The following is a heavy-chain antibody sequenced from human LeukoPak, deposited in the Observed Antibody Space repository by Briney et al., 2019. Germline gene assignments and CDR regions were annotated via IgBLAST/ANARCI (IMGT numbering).Heavy chain of an antibody. D-gene: IGHD5-18*01. CDR2: IYYSGST. CDR3: ASHTAMVTGGYDY. CDR1: GGSISSSSYY. J-gene: IGHJ4*02. Sequence: KPSETLSLTCTVSGGSISSSSYYWGWIRQPPGKGLEWIGSIYYSGSTYYNPSLKSRVTISVDTSKNQFSLKLSSVTAADTAVYYCASHTAMVTGGYDYWGQGTLVTVSS. V-gene: IGHV4-39*01.